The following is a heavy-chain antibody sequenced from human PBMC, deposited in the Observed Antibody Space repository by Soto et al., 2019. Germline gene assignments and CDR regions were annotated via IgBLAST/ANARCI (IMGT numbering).Heavy chain of an antibody. V-gene: IGHV4-34*01. CDR1: GGSFSGYY. CDR3: ARESHDILTGPPWVWYFDL. D-gene: IGHD3-9*01. Sequence: QVQLQQWGAGPLRPLETLSLTCGVSGGSFSGYYWAWIRQSPGKGLEWISEINDRGSINYNPSLKSRVSISVETSKKHYSLNLRSVTAADTAVYYCARESHDILTGPPWVWYFDLWGRGTLVTVSS. J-gene: IGHJ2*01. CDR2: INDRGSI.